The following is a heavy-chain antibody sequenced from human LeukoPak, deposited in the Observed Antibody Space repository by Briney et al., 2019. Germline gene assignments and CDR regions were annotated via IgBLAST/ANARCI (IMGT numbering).Heavy chain of an antibody. D-gene: IGHD5-18*01. Sequence: ASVKVSCKASGYTFTSYGISWVRQAPGQGPEWMGVISPSGGSTTYAQKFQGRVTMTRDTSISSAYMELSRLRSDDTAVYYCARADTAMNRPIDYWGQGTLVTVSS. CDR3: ARADTAMNRPIDY. V-gene: IGHV1-2*02. J-gene: IGHJ4*02. CDR2: ISPSGGST. CDR1: GYTFTSYG.